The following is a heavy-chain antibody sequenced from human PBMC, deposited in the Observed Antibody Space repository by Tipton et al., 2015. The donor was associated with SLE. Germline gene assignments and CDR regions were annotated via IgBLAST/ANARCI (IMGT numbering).Heavy chain of an antibody. CDR2: INHSGST. CDR3: AREVTAWGFDI. J-gene: IGHJ3*02. D-gene: IGHD2-21*02. CDR1: GGSFSGYY. V-gene: IGHV4-34*01. Sequence: TLSLTCTVSGGSFSGYYWSWIRQPPGKGLEWIGEINHSGSTNYNPSLKSRVTISVDTSKNQFSLKLSSVTAADTAVYYCAREVTAWGFDIWGQGTMVTVSS.